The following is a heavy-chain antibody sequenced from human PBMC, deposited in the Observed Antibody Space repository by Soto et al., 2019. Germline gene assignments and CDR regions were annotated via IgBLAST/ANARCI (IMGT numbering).Heavy chain of an antibody. CDR2: IYHSGST. CDR3: ARGPPLLW. D-gene: IGHD2-21*01. CDR1: GGSVTSGCYY. J-gene: IGHJ4*02. Sequence: PSDTLSLTCSVSGGSVTSGCYYWSWIRQPPGKGLEWIGYIYHSGSTYYDPSLKSRVTISVDRSKNQFSLKLSSVTAADTAVYYCARGPPLLWWSQGTLVT. V-gene: IGHV4-30-2*01.